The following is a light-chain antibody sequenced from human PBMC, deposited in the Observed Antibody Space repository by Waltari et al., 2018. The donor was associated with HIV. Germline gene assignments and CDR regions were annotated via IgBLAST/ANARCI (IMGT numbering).Light chain of an antibody. CDR3: SSYTSSSSVL. CDR1: SSDVGGYNY. Sequence: QSALTQPASVSGSPGQSITISCTGTSSDVGGYNYVSWYQLHPGKAPKLMIFEVTNRPLGVSNRFSGSKSGNTASLTISGLQAEDEADYYCSSYTSSSSVLFGGGTKLTVL. V-gene: IGLV2-14*01. J-gene: IGLJ2*01. CDR2: EVT.